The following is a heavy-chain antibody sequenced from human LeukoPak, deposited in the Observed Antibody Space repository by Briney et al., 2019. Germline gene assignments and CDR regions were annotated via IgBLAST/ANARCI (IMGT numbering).Heavy chain of an antibody. J-gene: IGHJ4*02. Sequence: GGSLRLSCAASGVTFTNAWMSWVRQAPGKGLEWVGRIRSKTDGGTTDYAAPVKGRFTISGDNSKNTLYLQMNSLRAEDTAVYYCAKDGYSSIRGYFDYWGQGTLVTVSS. CDR2: IRSKTDGGTT. CDR3: AKDGYSSIRGYFDY. CDR1: GVTFTNAW. D-gene: IGHD6-13*01. V-gene: IGHV3-15*01.